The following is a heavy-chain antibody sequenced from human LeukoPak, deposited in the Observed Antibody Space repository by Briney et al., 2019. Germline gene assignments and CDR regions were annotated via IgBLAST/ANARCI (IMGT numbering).Heavy chain of an antibody. CDR3: AKDGTRGHCSSDSCYFGFDP. D-gene: IGHD2-15*01. Sequence: GGSLRLSCVVSGFSVSNKYMSWVRQAPGRGLEWVSVIFTGGSTSYADSVKGRFTISRDISKNTLYLQMNSLRAEDTAVYYCAKDGTRGHCSSDSCYFGFDPWGQGTLVTVSS. CDR1: GFSVSNKY. CDR2: IFTGGST. V-gene: IGHV3-66*01. J-gene: IGHJ5*02.